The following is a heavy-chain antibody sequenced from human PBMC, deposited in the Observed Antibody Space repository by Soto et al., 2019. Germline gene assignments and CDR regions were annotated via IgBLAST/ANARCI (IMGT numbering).Heavy chain of an antibody. Sequence: QVQLVESGGGLVMPGGSLRLSCAASGFSFSDYYMSWIRQAPGKGLEWVSLISTSGSSTDYADSVKGRFTISRDNAKNSLSLQMNSLRAEDTAVYYCANLAKNYYHYMDVWGKGTTVTVSS. CDR1: GFSFSDYY. D-gene: IGHD1-26*01. V-gene: IGHV3-11*01. CDR3: ANLAKNYYHYMDV. J-gene: IGHJ6*03. CDR2: ISTSGSST.